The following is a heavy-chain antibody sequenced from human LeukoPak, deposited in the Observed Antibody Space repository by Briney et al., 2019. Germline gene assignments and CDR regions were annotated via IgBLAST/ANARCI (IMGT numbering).Heavy chain of an antibody. V-gene: IGHV3-53*01. CDR3: ARYGSGHCSSTSCYRWNAFDI. J-gene: IGHJ3*02. Sequence: PGGSLRLSCAASGFTVSSNYMSWVRQAPGKGLEWVSVIYSGGSTYYADSVKGRFTISRDNSKNTLYLQMNSLRAEDTAVYYCARYGSGHCSSTSCYRWNAFDIWGQGTMVTVSS. CDR2: IYSGGST. D-gene: IGHD2-2*02. CDR1: GFTVSSNY.